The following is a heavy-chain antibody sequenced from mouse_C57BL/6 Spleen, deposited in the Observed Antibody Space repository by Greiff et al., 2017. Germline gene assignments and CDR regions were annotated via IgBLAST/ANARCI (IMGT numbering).Heavy chain of an antibody. J-gene: IGHJ1*03. CDR1: GFTFNTYA. V-gene: IGHV10-3*01. Sequence: EVQVVESGGGLVQPKGSLKLSCAASGFTFNTYAMHWVRQAPGKGLEWVARIRSKSSNYATYYADSVKDRFTISRDDSQSMLYLQMNNLKTEDTAMYYCSGEVANWYFDVWGTGTTVTVSS. CDR2: IRSKSSNYAT. CDR3: SGEVANWYFDV. D-gene: IGHD1-1*01.